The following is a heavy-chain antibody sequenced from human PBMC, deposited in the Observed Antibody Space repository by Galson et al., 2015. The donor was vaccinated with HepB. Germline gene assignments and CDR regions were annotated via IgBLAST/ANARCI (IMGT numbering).Heavy chain of an antibody. CDR3: TTDPSWAVWGSYRDY. Sequence: SLRLSCAASGFTFSNAWMSWVRQAPGKGLEWVGRIKSKTDGGTTDYAAPVKGRFTISRDDSKNTLYLQMNSLKTEDTAMYYCTTDPSWAVWGSYRDYWGQGTLVTVSS. CDR2: IKSKTDGGTT. V-gene: IGHV3-15*01. J-gene: IGHJ4*02. CDR1: GFTFSNAW. D-gene: IGHD3-16*01.